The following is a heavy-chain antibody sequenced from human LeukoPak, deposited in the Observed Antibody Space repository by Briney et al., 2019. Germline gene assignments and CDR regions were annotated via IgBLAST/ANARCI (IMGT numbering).Heavy chain of an antibody. J-gene: IGHJ4*02. V-gene: IGHV3-30-3*01. D-gene: IGHD1-26*01. CDR2: ISYDGSNK. Sequence: PGGSLRLSCAASGFTFSSYAMHWVRQAPGKGLEWVAVISYDGSNKYYADSVKGRFTISRDNSKNTLYLRMNSLRAEDTAVYYCVRGGSYPARSVLDYWGQGTLVTVSS. CDR3: VRGGSYPARSVLDY. CDR1: GFTFSSYA.